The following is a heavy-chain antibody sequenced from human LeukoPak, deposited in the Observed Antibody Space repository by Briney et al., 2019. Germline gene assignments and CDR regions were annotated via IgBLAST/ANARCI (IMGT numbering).Heavy chain of an antibody. V-gene: IGHV1-2*02. CDR1: GYTFSAYY. J-gene: IGHJ4*02. Sequence: ASVKVSCKASGYTFSAYYMHWVRQAPGQGPEWMGWINPNSGGTNYAQKFQGRVTMTRDTSISTAYMELTRLRSDDTAVYYCARGDGDYSPFYFDYWGLGTLVTVSS. CDR3: ARGDGDYSPFYFDY. CDR2: INPNSGGT. D-gene: IGHD4-17*01.